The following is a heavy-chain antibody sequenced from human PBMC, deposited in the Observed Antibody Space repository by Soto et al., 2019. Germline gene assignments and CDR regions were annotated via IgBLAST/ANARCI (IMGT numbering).Heavy chain of an antibody. V-gene: IGHV3-33*01. J-gene: IGHJ6*02. CDR1: GFTFSSYG. CDR3: ARDPPSCSSSYYYYGMEV. Sequence: GGSLRLSCAASGFTFSSYGMHWVRQAPGKGLEWVAVIWYDGSNKYYADSVKGRFTISRDNSKNTLYLQMNSLRAEDTAVYYCARDPPSCSSSYYYYGMEVWGQGTTVPVS. D-gene: IGHD6-6*01. CDR2: IWYDGSNK.